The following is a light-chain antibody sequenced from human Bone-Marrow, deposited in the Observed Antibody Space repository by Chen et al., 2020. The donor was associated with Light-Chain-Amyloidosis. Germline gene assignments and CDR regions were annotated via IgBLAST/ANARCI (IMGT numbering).Light chain of an antibody. V-gene: IGLV3-25*03. CDR2: RDT. J-gene: IGLJ2*01. CDR1: DLPTKY. CDR3: QSADSSGTYEVI. Sequence: SYALTQSPSASVSPGQTARITCSGDDLPTKYAYWYQQKPGQAPVLVIHRDTERPSGISERFSGSSSGTTATLTISGVQAEDEADYHCQSADSSGTYEVIFGGGTKLTVL.